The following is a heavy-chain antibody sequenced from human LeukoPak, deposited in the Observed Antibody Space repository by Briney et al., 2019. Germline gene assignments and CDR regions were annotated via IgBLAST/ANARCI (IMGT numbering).Heavy chain of an antibody. J-gene: IGHJ4*02. CDR3: ASSRRRDVVVVPAPDY. D-gene: IGHD2-2*01. V-gene: IGHV3-49*04. CDR1: GSIFADYP. Sequence: GGSLRLSCTASGSIFADYPMSWVRQAPGKGLEWVGFIRSKAYGGTTEYAASVKGRFTISRHESKSIAYLQMNSLKTEDTGVYYCASSRRRDVVVVPAPDYWGQGTLVTVSS. CDR2: IRSKAYGGTT.